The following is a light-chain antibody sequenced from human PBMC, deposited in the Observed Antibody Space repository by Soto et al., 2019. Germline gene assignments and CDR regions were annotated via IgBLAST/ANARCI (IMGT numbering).Light chain of an antibody. CDR2: GAS. V-gene: IGKV3-20*01. Sequence: EIVLTQSPGTLSLSPGERATLSCRASQSINNRYLAWYQQKPGQAPRLLIYGASSRATGIPDRFIGSGSGTDFTLTISRLEPEHFAVYYCQQFGSSPGFTFGPGTKVDIK. CDR3: QQFGSSPGFT. CDR1: QSINNRY. J-gene: IGKJ3*01.